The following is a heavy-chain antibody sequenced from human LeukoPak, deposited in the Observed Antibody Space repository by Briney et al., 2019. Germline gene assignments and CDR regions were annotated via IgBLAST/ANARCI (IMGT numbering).Heavy chain of an antibody. CDR3: ARDYNWNPPDY. CDR1: GFTFSSHW. J-gene: IGHJ4*02. CDR2: INSDGSIT. Sequence: GGSLRLSCAASGFTFSSHWMHWVRQAPGKGLVWVSRINSDGSITTYADSAQGRSTISRDNAKNTLYLQMNSLRVEDTAVYYCARDYNWNPPDYWGQGTLVTVSS. D-gene: IGHD1-1*01. V-gene: IGHV3-74*01.